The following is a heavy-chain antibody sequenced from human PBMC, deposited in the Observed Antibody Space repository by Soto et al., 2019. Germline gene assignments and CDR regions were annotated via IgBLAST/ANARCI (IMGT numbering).Heavy chain of an antibody. V-gene: IGHV1-2*02. CDR1: GYTFTGYY. J-gene: IGHJ4*02. CDR3: ARDPKEASIVGATTFNDY. D-gene: IGHD1-26*01. CDR2: INPNSGGT. Sequence: ASVKVSCKASGYTFTGYYMHWVRQAPGQGLEWMGWINPNSGGTNYAQKFQGRVTMTRDTSISTAYMELSRLRSDDTAVYYCARDPKEASIVGATTFNDYCGEGTMVTVYS.